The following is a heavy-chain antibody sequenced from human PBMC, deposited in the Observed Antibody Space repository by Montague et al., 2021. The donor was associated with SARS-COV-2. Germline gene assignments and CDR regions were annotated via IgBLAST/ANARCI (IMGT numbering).Heavy chain of an antibody. V-gene: IGHV2-70*11. CDR2: IDWDDDE. J-gene: IGHJ4*02. Sequence: PALVKPTQTLTLTCTFSGFSLSTSGMCVSWIRQPPGRALEWLARIDWDDDEYYSTSLKTRLTISKDTSKNQVVLTMTNMDPVDTATYYCARTTPAVMAFDYWGQGTLVTVSS. D-gene: IGHD2-21*01. CDR1: GFSLSTSGMC. CDR3: ARTTPAVMAFDY.